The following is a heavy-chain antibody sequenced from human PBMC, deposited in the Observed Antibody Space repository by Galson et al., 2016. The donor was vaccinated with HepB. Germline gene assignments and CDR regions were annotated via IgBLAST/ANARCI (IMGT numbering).Heavy chain of an antibody. Sequence: SLRLSCAASGFTFSSYGMHWVRQAPGKGLDWVALITPEGSDTYYADAVKGRFTISKDKGRMTFSGANSKDTLYLQMNSLGTEDTAVYYCARASGDLFDYWGQGTLVTVSS. V-gene: IGHV3-30*03. CDR2: ITPEGSDT. J-gene: IGHJ4*02. D-gene: IGHD4-17*01. CDR3: ARASGDLFDY. CDR1: GFTFSSYG.